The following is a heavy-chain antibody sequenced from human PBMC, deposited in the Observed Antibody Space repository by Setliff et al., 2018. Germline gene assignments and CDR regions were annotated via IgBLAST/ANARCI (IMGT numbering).Heavy chain of an antibody. CDR2: ISPYSDYI. J-gene: IGHJ3*01. D-gene: IGHD6-25*01. CDR1: TFTFGTYS. CDR3: ARSPANGGHDAFDV. V-gene: IGHV3-21*06. Sequence: GGSLRLSCAASTFTFGTYSMHWVRQAPGKGLAWVSSISPYSDYIYYADSVKGRFTISRDNAKNSLYLQMNSLGAEDTAVYFCARSPANGGHDAFDVWGQGTMVTVSS.